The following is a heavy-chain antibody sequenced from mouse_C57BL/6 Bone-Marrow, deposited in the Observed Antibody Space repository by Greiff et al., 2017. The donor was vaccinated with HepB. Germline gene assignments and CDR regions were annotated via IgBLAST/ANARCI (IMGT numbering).Heavy chain of an antibody. V-gene: IGHV5-9*01. CDR1: GFTFSSYP. CDR3: ARPALTTVLDWYFDV. D-gene: IGHD1-1*01. CDR2: ISSGGGKT. J-gene: IGHJ1*03. Sequence: EVQGVESGGGLVKPGGSLKLSCAASGFTFSSYPMSWVRQTPEKRLEWVATISSGGGKTYYPDSVKGRFTISRDNAKNTLYLQMSRLRSEDTALYYCARPALTTVLDWYFDVWGTGTTVTVSS.